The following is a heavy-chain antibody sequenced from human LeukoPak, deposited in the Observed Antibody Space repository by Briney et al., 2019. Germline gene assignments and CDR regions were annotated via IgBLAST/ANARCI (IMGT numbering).Heavy chain of an antibody. J-gene: IGHJ4*02. D-gene: IGHD3-22*01. V-gene: IGHV3-66*01. CDR2: IYSGGST. CDR1: GFTVSSNY. Sequence: GGSLRLSCAASGFTVSSNYMSWVRQAPGKGLEWVSVIYSGGSTYYADSVKGRFTISRDNSKNTLYLQMNSLRAEDTAVYYCARGVLSDSSGYYYFDYWGQGTLVTVSS. CDR3: ARGVLSDSSGYYYFDY.